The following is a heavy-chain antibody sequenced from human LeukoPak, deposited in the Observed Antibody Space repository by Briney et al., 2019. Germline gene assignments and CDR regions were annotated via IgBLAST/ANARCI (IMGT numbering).Heavy chain of an antibody. V-gene: IGHV4-39*07. CDR2: IFYSGST. Sequence: SETLSLTCTVSGGSISSNSYYWGWIRQPPGKGLEWIGSIFYSGSTYYNPSLKSRVTISVDTSKNQFSLKLSSVTAADTAVYYCARDVGSGYCSSTSCYTGRAVGGMDVWGQGTTVTVSS. CDR1: GGSISSNSYY. D-gene: IGHD2-2*02. CDR3: ARDVGSGYCSSTSCYTGRAVGGMDV. J-gene: IGHJ6*02.